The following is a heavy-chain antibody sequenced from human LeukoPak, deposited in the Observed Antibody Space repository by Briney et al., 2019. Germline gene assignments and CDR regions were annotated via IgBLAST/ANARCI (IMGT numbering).Heavy chain of an antibody. CDR1: GFTFSSYW. V-gene: IGHV3-7*03. CDR3: ARARDSSWDY. D-gene: IGHD6-13*01. Sequence: GGSLRLSCAASGFTFSSYWMSWVRQAPGKGLEWMANIKDDGSEEYYVDSVKGRFTISRDDAKNSLYLQMNSLRAEDTAVYYCARARDSSWDYWGQGTLVTVSS. J-gene: IGHJ4*02. CDR2: IKDDGSEE.